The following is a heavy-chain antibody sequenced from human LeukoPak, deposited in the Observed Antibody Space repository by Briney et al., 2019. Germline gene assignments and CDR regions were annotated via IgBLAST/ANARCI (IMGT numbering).Heavy chain of an antibody. V-gene: IGHV3-7*03. D-gene: IGHD6-6*01. CDR3: ARLWYSSSYTDY. CDR2: INQHGSEK. Sequence: SGGSLRLSCAASGDTFGRYWMSWVRQAPGKGLEWVANINQHGSEKYYGDSVKGRFTISRDNAKNSLYLQMNSLRAEDTAVYYCARLWYSSSYTDYWGQGTLVTVSS. J-gene: IGHJ4*02. CDR1: GDTFGRYW.